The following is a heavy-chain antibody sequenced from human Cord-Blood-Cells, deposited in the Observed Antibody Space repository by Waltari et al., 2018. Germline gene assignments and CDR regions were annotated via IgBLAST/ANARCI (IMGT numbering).Heavy chain of an antibody. V-gene: IGHV1-69*09. CDR2: SIPILGIA. CDR3: ARDSPMTTVVTNFDY. CDR1: GGTFSSYA. J-gene: IGHJ4*02. Sequence: QVQLVQSGAEVKKPGSSVKVSCKASGGTFSSYAISWVRQAPGQGLGWMGRSIPILGIANYAQKFQGRVTITADKSTSTAYMERSSLRSEDTAVYYCARDSPMTTVVTNFDYWGQGTLVTVSS. D-gene: IGHD4-17*01.